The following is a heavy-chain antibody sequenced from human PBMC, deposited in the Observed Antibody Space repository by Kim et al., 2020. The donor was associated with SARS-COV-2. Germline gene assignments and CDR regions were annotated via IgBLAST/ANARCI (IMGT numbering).Heavy chain of an antibody. CDR2: MWYDGGSE. Sequence: GGSLRLSCAASGFTFSSLAMHWVRQAPGRGLEWVAVMWYDGGSEYYADSVTGRFTISRDNSEDTVYLQMNSLRAEDTAVYYCARTGFSGYLRNSFDVWGQGSMVTVSS. D-gene: IGHD3-9*01. CDR1: GFTFSSLA. J-gene: IGHJ3*01. V-gene: IGHV3-33*01. CDR3: ARTGFSGYLRNSFDV.